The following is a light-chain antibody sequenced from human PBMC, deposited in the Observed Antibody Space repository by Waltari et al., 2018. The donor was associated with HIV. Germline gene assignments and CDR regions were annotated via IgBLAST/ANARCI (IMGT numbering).Light chain of an antibody. V-gene: IGKV2-28*01. CDR1: QSLLHDSGYKY. J-gene: IGKJ1*01. Sequence: DIVMTQSPLSLSVTPGEPASISCRSSQSLLHDSGYKYLDWYLQKPGQSPQLLIFLGSNRASGVPDRFRGSGSGTEFTLKISRVDAEDVGVYYCMQGTHWPWAFGQGTNVEIK. CDR3: MQGTHWPWA. CDR2: LGS.